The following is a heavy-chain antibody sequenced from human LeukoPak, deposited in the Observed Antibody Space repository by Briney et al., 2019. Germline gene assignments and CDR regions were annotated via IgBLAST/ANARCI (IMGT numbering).Heavy chain of an antibody. CDR3: AREWTTSPLYYYGMDV. Sequence: GGSLRLSCAASGFTFSDYYMTWIRQAPGKGLEWVAVISYDGSNKYYADSVKGRFTISRDNSKNTLYLQMNSLRAEDTAVYYCAREWTTSPLYYYGMDVWGQGTTVTVSS. V-gene: IGHV3-30-3*01. D-gene: IGHD4-11*01. CDR2: ISYDGSNK. CDR1: GFTFSDYY. J-gene: IGHJ6*02.